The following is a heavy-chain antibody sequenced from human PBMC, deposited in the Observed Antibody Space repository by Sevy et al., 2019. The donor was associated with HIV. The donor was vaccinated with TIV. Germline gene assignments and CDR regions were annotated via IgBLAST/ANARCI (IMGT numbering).Heavy chain of an antibody. CDR3: ARNNCRITNCSMGDVFDI. J-gene: IGHJ3*02. D-gene: IGHD2-2*01. CDR2: ISVISNYI. Sequence: WGSLRLSCAASGFTFSSYSMNWGRQAPGKGRELVSSISVISNYIYYSDSLKGGFTVSRDYARNSLYLQMNSISAEDTAVYYCARNNCRITNCSMGDVFDIWGQGTMVTVSS. V-gene: IGHV3-21*01. CDR1: GFTFSSYS.